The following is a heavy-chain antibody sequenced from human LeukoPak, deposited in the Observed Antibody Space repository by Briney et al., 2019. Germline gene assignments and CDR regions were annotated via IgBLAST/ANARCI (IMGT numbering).Heavy chain of an antibody. D-gene: IGHD6-13*01. Sequence: GASVKVSCKASGYTFTGYYMHWVRQAPGQGLEWMGWINPNSGDTNYAQKFQGRVTMTRDTSISTAYMELSRLRSDDTAVYYCAREKAAADDAFDIWGQGTMVTVSS. J-gene: IGHJ3*02. CDR2: INPNSGDT. CDR1: GYTFTGYY. V-gene: IGHV1-2*02. CDR3: AREKAAADDAFDI.